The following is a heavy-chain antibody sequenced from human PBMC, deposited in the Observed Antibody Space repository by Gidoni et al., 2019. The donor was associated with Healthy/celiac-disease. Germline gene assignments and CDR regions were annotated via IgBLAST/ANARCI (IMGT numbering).Heavy chain of an antibody. D-gene: IGHD3-3*01. Sequence: QLQLQESGPGLVKPSETLSLTCTVSGGSISSSSYYWGWIRQPPGKGLEWIVSIYYSGSTYYNPSLKSRVTISVDTSKNQFSLKLSSVTAADTAVYYCARFLVKQGMDVWGKGTTVTVSS. CDR2: IYYSGST. J-gene: IGHJ6*04. V-gene: IGHV4-39*01. CDR1: GGSISSSSYY. CDR3: ARFLVKQGMDV.